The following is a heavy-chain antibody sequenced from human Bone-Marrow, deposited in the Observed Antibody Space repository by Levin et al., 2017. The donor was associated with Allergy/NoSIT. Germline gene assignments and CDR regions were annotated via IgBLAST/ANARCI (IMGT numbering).Heavy chain of an antibody. D-gene: IGHD3-10*01. Sequence: GGSLRLSCAASGFMFSDHYLDWVRQAPGKGLEWVGRIENKANSYATQYAAFVKGRFTISRDDSENSLHLQMSSLKIEDTAVYYCVRDGGSESSRFDDWGQGTLVTVSS. J-gene: IGHJ4*02. CDR1: GFMFSDHY. CDR2: IENKANSYAT. V-gene: IGHV3-72*01. CDR3: VRDGGSESSRFDD.